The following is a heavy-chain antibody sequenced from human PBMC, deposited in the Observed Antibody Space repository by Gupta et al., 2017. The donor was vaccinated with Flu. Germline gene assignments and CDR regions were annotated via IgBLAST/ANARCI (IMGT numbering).Heavy chain of an antibody. CDR2: IGSTGFTT. D-gene: IGHD3-16*01. V-gene: IGHV3-23*01. CDR1: GFTFSNFT. J-gene: IGHJ4*02. CDR3: ARDAVYNTVWGDFDY. Sequence: EVQLLESGGGFLQPGGSLRLSCVASGFTFSNFTMHWVRPAPGKGREWVSAIGSTGFTTFYADSVQGRFSISRDNSKNTLYLQVSSLRVEDTAVYYCARDAVYNTVWGDFDYWGQGTLVTVSS.